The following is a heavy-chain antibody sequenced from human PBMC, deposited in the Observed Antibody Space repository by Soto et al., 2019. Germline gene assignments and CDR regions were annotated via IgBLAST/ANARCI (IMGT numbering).Heavy chain of an antibody. CDR1: GFTFSTYG. CDR3: ARDFGHGYYLDY. Sequence: PGGSLRLSCAASGFTFSTYGMHWVRQAPGKGLEWVAVISYDGNTKYYADSVKGRFTISRDKFKSTLYLQMNSLRAEDTAVYFCARDFGHGYYLDYWGRGTLVTVSS. V-gene: IGHV3-30*03. CDR2: ISYDGNTK. D-gene: IGHD3-3*01. J-gene: IGHJ4*02.